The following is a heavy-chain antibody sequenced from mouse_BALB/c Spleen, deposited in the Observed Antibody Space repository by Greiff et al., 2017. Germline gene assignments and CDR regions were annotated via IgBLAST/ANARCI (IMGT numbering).Heavy chain of an antibody. CDR1: GYTFTSYW. D-gene: IGHD3-1*01. CDR3: ARLAWFAY. J-gene: IGHJ3*01. V-gene: IGHV1-7*01. Sequence: QVQLKQSGAELAKPGASVKMSCKASGYTFTSYWMHWVKQRPGQGLEWIGYINPSTGYTEYNQKFKDKATLTADKSSSTAYMQLSSLTSEDSAVYYCARLAWFAYWGQGTLVTVSA. CDR2: INPSTGYT.